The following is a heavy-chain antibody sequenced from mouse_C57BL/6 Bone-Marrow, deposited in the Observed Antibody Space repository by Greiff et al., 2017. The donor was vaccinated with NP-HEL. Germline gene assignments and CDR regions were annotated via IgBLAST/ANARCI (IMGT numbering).Heavy chain of an antibody. CDR1: GFTFSSYG. CDR2: ISSGGSYT. V-gene: IGHV5-6*01. J-gene: IGHJ1*03. CDR3: ARKGVPGYFDV. Sequence: EVQLVESGGDLVKPGGSLKLSCAASGFTFSSYGMSWVRQTPDKRLEWVATISSGGSYTYYPDSVKGRFTISRDNAKNTPYLQLSSLKSEDTAMYYCARKGVPGYFDVWGTGTTVTVSS.